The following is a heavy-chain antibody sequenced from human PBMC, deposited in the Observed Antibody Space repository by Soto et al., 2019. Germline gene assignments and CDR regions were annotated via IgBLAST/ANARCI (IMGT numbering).Heavy chain of an antibody. V-gene: IGHV3-73*01. Sequence: PGGSLRLSCAASGFTFSDSDMHWVRQASGKGLEWVARIRSKANNYATAYAASVKGRFTISRDDSENTAYLQMNSLNTEDTAVYYCTALDTSGYYHQSDYWGQGTLVTVSS. CDR3: TALDTSGYYHQSDY. D-gene: IGHD3-22*01. J-gene: IGHJ4*02. CDR1: GFTFSDSD. CDR2: IRSKANNYAT.